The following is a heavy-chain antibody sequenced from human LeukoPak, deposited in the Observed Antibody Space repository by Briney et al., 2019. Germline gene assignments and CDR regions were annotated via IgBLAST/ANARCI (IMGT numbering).Heavy chain of an antibody. CDR1: GFTFSSFG. Sequence: GGSLRLSCAASGFTFSSFGMSWVRQAPGKGLEWVSAISSTGGTAYYADSVKGRFTISRDNSKNTLYLQMSTLRAEDTAVYYCARDGRGGEIDYWGQGTLVTVSS. CDR2: ISSTGGTA. D-gene: IGHD4-17*01. J-gene: IGHJ4*02. V-gene: IGHV3-23*01. CDR3: ARDGRGGEIDY.